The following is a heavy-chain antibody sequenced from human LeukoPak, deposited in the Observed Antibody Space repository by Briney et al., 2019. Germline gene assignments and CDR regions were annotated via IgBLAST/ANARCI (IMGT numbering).Heavy chain of an antibody. CDR1: GFTFSSYA. J-gene: IGHJ4*02. CDR3: AKDGAPQQLVIY. CDR2: ISASGGTT. V-gene: IGHV3-23*01. D-gene: IGHD6-13*01. Sequence: GGSLRLSCAASGFTFSSYAMTWVRQAPGKGLEWVSVISASGGTTYYADSVKGRFTISRDNSKNTLYLQMNSLRAEDTAIYYCAKDGAPQQLVIYWGRGTLVTVSS.